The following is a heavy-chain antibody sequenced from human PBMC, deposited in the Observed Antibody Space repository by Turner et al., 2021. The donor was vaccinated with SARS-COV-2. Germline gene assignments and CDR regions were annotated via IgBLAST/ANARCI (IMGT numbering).Heavy chain of an antibody. CDR1: GFTFSSYG. CDR2: IFYDVSNK. CDR3: ARDHYYDSSGYTLDAFDI. V-gene: IGHV3-33*01. J-gene: IGHJ3*02. D-gene: IGHD3-22*01. Sequence: QVQLVESGGGVVQPGRSIRLSCAASGFTFSSYGMHWVRQAPGKGLEWVAVIFYDVSNKYYADSVKGRFTISRDNSKNTLYLQMNSLRAEDTAVYYCARDHYYDSSGYTLDAFDIWGQGTMVTISS.